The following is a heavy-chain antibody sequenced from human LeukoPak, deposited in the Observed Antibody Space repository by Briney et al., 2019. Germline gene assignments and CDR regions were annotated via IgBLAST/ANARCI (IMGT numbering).Heavy chain of an antibody. CDR3: ARDRRSLDYCSGGSYYYDAFDI. D-gene: IGHD2-15*01. J-gene: IGHJ3*02. CDR1: GGSISSYY. V-gene: IGHV4-59*01. Sequence: SETLSLTCTVSGGSISSYYWSWIRQPPGKGLEWIGYIYYSGSTNYNPSLKSRVTISVDTSKNQFSLKLSSVTAADTAVYYCARDRRSLDYCSGGSYYYDAFDIWGQGTMVTVSS. CDR2: IYYSGST.